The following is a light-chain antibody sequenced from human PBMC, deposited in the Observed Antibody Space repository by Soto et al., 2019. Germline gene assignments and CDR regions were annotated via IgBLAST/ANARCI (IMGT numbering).Light chain of an antibody. Sequence: EIVLTQSPATLSLSPGERATRSCRASQTVGSYLAWFRQTPGQTPRLLIYDTSIRATGVPARFSGSGSGTDFTLTISSLEAEDFAIYYCQQRSDWPPTFGQGTNVDSK. CDR1: QTVGSY. V-gene: IGKV3-11*01. CDR2: DTS. CDR3: QQRSDWPPT. J-gene: IGKJ1*01.